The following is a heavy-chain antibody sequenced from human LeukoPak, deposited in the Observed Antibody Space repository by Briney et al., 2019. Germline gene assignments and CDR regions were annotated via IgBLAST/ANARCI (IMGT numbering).Heavy chain of an antibody. Sequence: GGSLRLSCAASGFPFSWDWMHWVRQAPGKGLVWVSRINNEGSGTGYADSVKGRFTISRDNAKNTLFPQMNSLRAEDTAVYYCARGRYYAMDVWGQGTTVTVSS. V-gene: IGHV3-74*01. CDR3: ARGRYYAMDV. J-gene: IGHJ6*02. CDR2: INNEGSGT. CDR1: GFPFSWDW.